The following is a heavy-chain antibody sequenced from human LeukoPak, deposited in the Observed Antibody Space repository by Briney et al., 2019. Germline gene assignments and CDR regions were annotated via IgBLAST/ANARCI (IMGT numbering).Heavy chain of an antibody. Sequence: ASVTVSFKSSVYTFTIYDINWVRQATGQGLEWMGWMNPNSGNTGYAQKFQGTVTMPRNTSISTAYMELSSLRSEDTAVYYCARGNWNAYYWGQGTLVTVSS. CDR3: ARGNWNAYY. J-gene: IGHJ4*02. CDR1: VYTFTIYD. CDR2: MNPNSGNT. D-gene: IGHD1-1*01. V-gene: IGHV1-8*01.